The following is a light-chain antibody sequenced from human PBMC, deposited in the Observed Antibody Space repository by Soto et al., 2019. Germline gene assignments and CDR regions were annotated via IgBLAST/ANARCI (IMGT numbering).Light chain of an antibody. CDR2: WAS. V-gene: IGKV4-1*01. CDR3: QQYGTPLYT. Sequence: DIVMTQSPDSLAVSLGERATINCKSSQSILYSSNNKNYLAWYQQKPGQPPKLLIYWASTRDSGVPDRFSGSGSGTDFTLTISRLEPGDFAEYYCQQYGTPLYTFGPGTKVDIK. J-gene: IGKJ3*01. CDR1: QSILYSSNNKNY.